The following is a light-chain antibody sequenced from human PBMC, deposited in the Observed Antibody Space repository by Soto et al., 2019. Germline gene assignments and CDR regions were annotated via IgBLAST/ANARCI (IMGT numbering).Light chain of an antibody. V-gene: IGKV1-39*01. J-gene: IGKJ4*01. CDR3: QQSYTTPLT. CDR1: QSLVYSDGNTY. Sequence: ISQTPLSLPVTLGQPASISCRSSQSLVYSDGNTYLNWYQQKPGKAPELLIYAASYLGNGVPSRFSGSGSGTYFTLTISSLQPEDLATYYCQQSYTTPLTSGGGTMVDVK. CDR2: AAS.